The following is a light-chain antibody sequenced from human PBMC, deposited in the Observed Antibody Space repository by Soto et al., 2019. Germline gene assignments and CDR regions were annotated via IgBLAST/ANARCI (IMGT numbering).Light chain of an antibody. CDR1: SSDVGGYNY. CDR2: EVS. V-gene: IGLV2-14*01. CDR3: SSYTSSSIDYV. J-gene: IGLJ1*01. Sequence: QSALTQPASVSGSPGQSITISCTGTSSDVGGYNYVSWYQQHPGKASKLMIYEVSNRHSGVSNRCSGSKSGNTASLTISGLQAEDEADYCCSSYTSSSIDYVFGTGTKLTVL.